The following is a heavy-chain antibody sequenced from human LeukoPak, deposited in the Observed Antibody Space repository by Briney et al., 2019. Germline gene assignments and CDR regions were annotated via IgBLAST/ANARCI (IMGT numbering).Heavy chain of an antibody. Sequence: SETLSLTCTVSGGSIISSSYYWGWIRQPPGKGLEWIGSIYYSGSTYYNPSLKSRVTISVDTSKNQFSLKLSSVTAADTAVYYCARLTNYYDSSGSLYNWFDPWGQGTLVTVSS. CDR3: ARLTNYYDSSGSLYNWFDP. CDR1: GGSIISSSYY. J-gene: IGHJ5*02. CDR2: IYYSGST. V-gene: IGHV4-39*01. D-gene: IGHD3-22*01.